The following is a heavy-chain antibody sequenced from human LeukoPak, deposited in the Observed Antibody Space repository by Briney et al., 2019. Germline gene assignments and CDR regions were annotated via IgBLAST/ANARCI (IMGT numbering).Heavy chain of an antibody. J-gene: IGHJ6*04. Sequence: GGSLRLSCAASGFTVSSNYMSWVRQAPGKGLEWVSVIYSGGSTYYADSVKGRFTISRDNSKNTLYLQMNSLRAEDTAVYYCAGFRSSGWTYYYYYYGMDVWGKGTTVTVSS. V-gene: IGHV3-53*01. CDR2: IYSGGST. CDR3: AGFRSSGWTYYYYYYGMDV. CDR1: GFTVSSNY. D-gene: IGHD6-19*01.